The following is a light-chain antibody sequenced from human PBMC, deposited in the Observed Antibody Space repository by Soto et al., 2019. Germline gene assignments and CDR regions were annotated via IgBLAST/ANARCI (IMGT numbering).Light chain of an antibody. CDR1: QDISNY. CDR2: DAS. Sequence: DIQMTQSPSSLSASVGDRVTITCQASQDISNYLNWYQQKPGKAPKLLIYDASNLETGVPSRLSGSGSGTDFTFTISSLQPEDIATYYCQQYDNLQITFGGGTKVEIK. CDR3: QQYDNLQIT. V-gene: IGKV1-33*01. J-gene: IGKJ4*01.